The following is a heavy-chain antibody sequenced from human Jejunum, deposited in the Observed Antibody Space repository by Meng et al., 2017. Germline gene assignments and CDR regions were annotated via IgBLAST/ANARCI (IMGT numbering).Heavy chain of an antibody. CDR1: GDRVSSNSAA. V-gene: IGHV6-1*01. J-gene: IGHJ4*02. D-gene: IGHD6-13*01. CDR3: VRTSNWSLDY. CDR2: TYYRSKSYN. Sequence: QLPLRHSGRGLAKPSETLALTVAISGDRVSSNSAACNWIRQPPARGLEWLGSTYYRSKSYNDYAESRKSPITIDPDTYKNQFSLPLNSVAAKDTDDYSCVRTSNWSLDYWGQGTLITVSS.